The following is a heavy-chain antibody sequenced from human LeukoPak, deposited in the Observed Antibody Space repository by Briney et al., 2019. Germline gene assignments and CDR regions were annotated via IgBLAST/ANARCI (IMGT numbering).Heavy chain of an antibody. CDR1: GGPFSSLT. CDR3: AMTLAGVLDSFDS. Sequence: PGGSLRLSCAASGGPFSSLTMSWIRQPPGKGLEWVSGLTGNGGRTFYADSVKGRFTISRDNSKNTVFLQVHSLRTEDTAIYYCAMTLAGVLDSFDSWGQGTLVTVSS. D-gene: IGHD1-1*01. J-gene: IGHJ4*02. CDR2: LTGNGGRT. V-gene: IGHV3-23*01.